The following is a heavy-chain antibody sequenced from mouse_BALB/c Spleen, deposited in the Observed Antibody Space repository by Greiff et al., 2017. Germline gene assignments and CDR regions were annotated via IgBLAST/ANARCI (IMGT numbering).Heavy chain of an antibody. CDR3: ARRDYFDY. J-gene: IGHJ2*01. Sequence: DVKLVESGGGLVKLGGSLKLSCAASGFTFSSYYMSWVRQTPEKRLELVAAINSNGGSTYYPDTVKGRFTISSDNAKNTLYLQMSSLKSEDTALYYCARRDYFDYWGQGTTLTVSS. CDR1: GFTFSSYY. V-gene: IGHV5-6-2*01. CDR2: INSNGGST.